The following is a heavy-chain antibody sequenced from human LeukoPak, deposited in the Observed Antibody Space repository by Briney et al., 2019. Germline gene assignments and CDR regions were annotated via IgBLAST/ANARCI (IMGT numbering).Heavy chain of an antibody. D-gene: IGHD3-16*02. CDR2: INPNSGGT. CDR1: GYTFTGYY. V-gene: IGHV1-2*02. Sequence: GASVKVSCKASGYTFTGYYMHWVRQAPGQGLEWMGWINPNSGGTNYAQKFQGRVTMTRDTSISTAYMELSRLRSDDMAVYYCARDRGMITFGGVIGFFDYWGQGTLVTVSS. CDR3: ARDRGMITFGGVIGFFDY. J-gene: IGHJ4*02.